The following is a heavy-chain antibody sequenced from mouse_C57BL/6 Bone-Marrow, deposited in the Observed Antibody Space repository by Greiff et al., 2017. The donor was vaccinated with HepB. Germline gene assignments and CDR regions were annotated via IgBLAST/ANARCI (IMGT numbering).Heavy chain of an antibody. CDR2: IDPENGDT. V-gene: IGHV14-4*01. J-gene: IGHJ2*01. D-gene: IGHD1-1*01. CDR3: TTYGSHFDY. Sequence: EVQLQESGAELVRPGASVKLSCTASGFNIKDDYMHWVKQRPEQGLEWIGWIDPENGDTEYASKFQGKATITADTSSNTAYLQLSSLTSEDTAVYYCTTYGSHFDYWGQGTTLTVSS. CDR1: GFNIKDDY.